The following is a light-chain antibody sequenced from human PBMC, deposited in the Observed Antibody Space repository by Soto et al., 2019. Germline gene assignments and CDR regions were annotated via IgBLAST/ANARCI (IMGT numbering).Light chain of an antibody. J-gene: IGKJ1*01. CDR3: QQSNSITWT. Sequence: EIVLTQSPGTLSFSPGERATLTCRASQSVSSSYLAWFQQKPGQAPRLLIYGASSRATGIPDRFSGSGSGTDFTLTISRLEPEDFATYACQQSNSITWTFGQGTKVEIK. V-gene: IGKV3-20*01. CDR1: QSVSSSY. CDR2: GAS.